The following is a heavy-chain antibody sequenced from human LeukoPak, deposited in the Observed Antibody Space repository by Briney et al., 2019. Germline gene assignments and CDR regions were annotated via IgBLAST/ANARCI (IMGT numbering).Heavy chain of an antibody. CDR3: ARDLCLLCDAFDI. CDR1: GFTFSSYS. J-gene: IGHJ3*02. Sequence: GGSLRLSCAASGFTFSSYSMNWVRQAPGKGLEWVSSISSSSSYIYYADSVKGRFTISRDNAKNSLYLQMNSLRAEDTAVYYCARDLCLLCDAFDIWGQGTMVTVSS. CDR2: ISSSSSYI. D-gene: IGHD2-21*01. V-gene: IGHV3-21*01.